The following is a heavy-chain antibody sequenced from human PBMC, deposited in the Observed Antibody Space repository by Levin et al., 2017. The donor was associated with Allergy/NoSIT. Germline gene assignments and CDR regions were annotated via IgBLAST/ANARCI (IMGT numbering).Heavy chain of an antibody. CDR3: ARYGGWYDVDS. V-gene: IGHV4-31*03. CDR2: IYYSGST. D-gene: IGHD6-19*01. CDR1: GGSINSGGYY. Sequence: SCTVSGGSINSGGYYWSWIRQHPGKGLEWIGYIYYSGSTYYNPSLKSRVTISIDASKKQFSLTLSSVTAADTAVYYCARYGGWYDVDSWGQGTLVTVSS. J-gene: IGHJ4*02.